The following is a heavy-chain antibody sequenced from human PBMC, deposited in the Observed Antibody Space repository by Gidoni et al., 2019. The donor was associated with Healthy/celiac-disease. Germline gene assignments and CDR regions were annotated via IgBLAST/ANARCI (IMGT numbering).Heavy chain of an antibody. V-gene: IGHV4-39*01. CDR2: ST. D-gene: IGHD6-13*01. Sequence: STYYNPSLKSRVTISVDTSKNQFSLKLSSVTAADTAVYYCARIGGIAAPGEYYYGMDVWGQGTTVTVSS. J-gene: IGHJ6*02. CDR3: ARIGGIAAPGEYYYGMDV.